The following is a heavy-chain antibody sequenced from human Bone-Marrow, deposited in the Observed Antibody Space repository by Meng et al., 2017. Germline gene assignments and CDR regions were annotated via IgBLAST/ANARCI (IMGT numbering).Heavy chain of an antibody. J-gene: IGHJ6*02. D-gene: IGHD2-15*01. CDR1: GYTFTSYY. Sequence: ASVKVSCKASGYTFTSYYMHWVRQAPGQGLEWMGIINPSSGSTSYAQKFQGRVTMTRDTSTSTVYMELSSLRSEDTAVYYCARESVVVVAATIADYYYYGMDVWGQGTTVTVSS. CDR3: ARESVVVVAATIADYYYYGMDV. V-gene: IGHV1-46*01. CDR2: INPSSGST.